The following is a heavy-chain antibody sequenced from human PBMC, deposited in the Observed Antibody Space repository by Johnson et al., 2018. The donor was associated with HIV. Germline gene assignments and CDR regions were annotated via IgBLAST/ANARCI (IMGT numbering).Heavy chain of an antibody. D-gene: IGHD2-15*01. CDR3: ARACSGGSCYEEKSPDAFDI. V-gene: IGHV3-30*02. CDR1: GLTFSNYG. J-gene: IGHJ3*02. Sequence: QVQLVESGGGVVQPGGSLRLSCAASGLTFSNYGSHWVRQAPGKGLEWVAFIRYDGSNKYYADSVKGRFTISRDNSKNTLYLQMDSLRPEDTAVYYCARACSGGSCYEEKSPDAFDIWGQGTMVTVSS. CDR2: IRYDGSNK.